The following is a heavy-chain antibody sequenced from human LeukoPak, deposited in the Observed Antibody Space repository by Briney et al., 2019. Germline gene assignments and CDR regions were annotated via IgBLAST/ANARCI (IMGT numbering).Heavy chain of an antibody. D-gene: IGHD3-16*01. CDR3: ARVGVWYYYMDV. CDR2: IYYNGST. J-gene: IGHJ6*03. V-gene: IGHV4-39*07. Sequence: PSETLSLTCTVSGGSISSSSYYWGWIRQPPGKGLEWIGSIYYNGSTYYNRSLKSRVTISVDTSKNQFSLKLSSVTAADTAVYYCARVGVWYYYMDVWGKGTTVTVSS. CDR1: GGSISSSSYY.